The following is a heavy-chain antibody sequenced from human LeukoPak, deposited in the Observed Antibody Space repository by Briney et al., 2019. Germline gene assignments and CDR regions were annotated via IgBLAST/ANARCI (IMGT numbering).Heavy chain of an antibody. V-gene: IGHV3-23*01. CDR1: GFTFTSYS. Sequence: GSLRLSCAASGFTFTSYSMNWVRQAPAKGLEWVSTISGGGGSTYYADSVKGRFTISRDNSKNTLYLQVNSLRAEDTAVYYCAKGGKWDVTPFDYWGQGTLVTVSS. CDR3: AKGGKWDVTPFDY. CDR2: ISGGGGST. J-gene: IGHJ4*02. D-gene: IGHD1-26*01.